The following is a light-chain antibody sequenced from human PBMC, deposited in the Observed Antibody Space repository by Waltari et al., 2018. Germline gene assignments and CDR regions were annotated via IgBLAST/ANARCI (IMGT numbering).Light chain of an antibody. Sequence: QSALTQPASVSGSPGQSITISCTWASSDVGRYNLVSWYQQHPGKAPKLIIYEATKRPSGVSDLFSGSKSGYTASLTISGLQADDEADYYCCSYTSSSTPRLFGGGTKLTVL. CDR3: CSYTSSSTPRL. CDR2: EAT. V-gene: IGLV2-14*02. CDR1: SSDVGRYNL. J-gene: IGLJ3*02.